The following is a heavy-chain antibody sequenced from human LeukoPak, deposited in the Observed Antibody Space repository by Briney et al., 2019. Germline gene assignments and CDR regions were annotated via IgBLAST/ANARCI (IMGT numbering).Heavy chain of an antibody. CDR2: ISAYNGNT. CDR3: ATGALNYCSSTSCYPDYYYMDV. D-gene: IGHD2-2*01. V-gene: IGHV1-18*01. Sequence: ASVKVSCKASGYTFTSYGISWVRQAPGQGLEWMGWISAYNGNTNYAQKLQGRVTMTTDTSTSTAYMELRSLRSDDTAVYYCATGALNYCSSTSCYPDYYYMDVWGKGTTVTVSS. CDR1: GYTFTSYG. J-gene: IGHJ6*03.